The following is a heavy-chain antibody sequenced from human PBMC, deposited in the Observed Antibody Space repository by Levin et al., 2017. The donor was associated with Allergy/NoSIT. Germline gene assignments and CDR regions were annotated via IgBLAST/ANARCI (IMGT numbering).Heavy chain of an antibody. V-gene: IGHV3-66*01. J-gene: IGHJ4*02. CDR2: IYSGGNT. CDR3: ASLHLFLQHPLY. CDR1: GFTISSNY. D-gene: IGHD2/OR15-2a*01. Sequence: PGESLKISCAASGFTISSNYMSWVRQAPGMGLELVSIIYSGGNTYYADSVKGRFTISRDNSKNTLYLQMNTLRAEDTAVYYCASLHLFLQHPLYWGQGTLVTVSS.